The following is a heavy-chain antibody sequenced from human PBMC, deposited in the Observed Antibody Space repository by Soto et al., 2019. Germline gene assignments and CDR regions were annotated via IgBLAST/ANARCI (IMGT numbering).Heavy chain of an antibody. D-gene: IGHD2-15*01. CDR1: GFTLSSFW. CDR3: ARVSVAVAGSTFSDYYYMDV. Sequence: GGSLRLSCEASGFTLSSFWMCWVRQAPGKGLEWVANIKQDGGDRYYVDSVKGRFTISRDNAKNSLYLQMNSLRVDDTAVYYCARVSVAVAGSTFSDYYYMDVWGKGTTVTVSS. V-gene: IGHV3-7*01. J-gene: IGHJ6*03. CDR2: IKQDGGDR.